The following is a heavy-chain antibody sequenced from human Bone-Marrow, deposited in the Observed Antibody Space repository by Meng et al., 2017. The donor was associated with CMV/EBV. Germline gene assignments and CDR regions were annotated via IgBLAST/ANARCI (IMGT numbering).Heavy chain of an antibody. CDR2: IRYDGSNK. J-gene: IGHJ4*02. D-gene: IGHD2-2*01. CDR1: GFTFSSYG. Sequence: GESLKISCAASGFTFSSYGMHWVRQAPGKGLEWVAFIRYDGSNKYYADSVKGRFTISRDNSKNTLYLQMNSLRAEDTAVYYCAKEVVPAAKSSSEYFDYWGQGTLVTVSS. CDR3: AKEVVPAAKSSSEYFDY. V-gene: IGHV3-30*02.